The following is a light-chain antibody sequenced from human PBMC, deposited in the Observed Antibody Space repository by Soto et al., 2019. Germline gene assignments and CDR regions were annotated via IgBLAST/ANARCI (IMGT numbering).Light chain of an antibody. V-gene: IGKV1-5*03. CDR1: QSISSR. CDR3: QQYNSYSRT. CDR2: KAS. J-gene: IGKJ1*01. Sequence: DIQITQSPSTLSASVGDRVTITFPASQSISSRLAWYQQKPGKAPKLLIYKASSLESGVPSRFSGSGSGTEFTLTISSLQPDDFATYYCQQYNSYSRTFGQGTKVEIK.